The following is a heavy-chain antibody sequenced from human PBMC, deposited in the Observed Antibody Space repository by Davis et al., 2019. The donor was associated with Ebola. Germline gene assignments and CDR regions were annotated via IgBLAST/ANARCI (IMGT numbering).Heavy chain of an antibody. CDR2: VSHDGTVK. Sequence: PGGSLRLSCAASGFTFSYHGMHWVRQAPDKGLEWLAVVSHDGTVKYYSDSVKGRFTISRDNYKNTLYLQMNSLRVVDTAVYYCAKEYGSRGRSFQSYFDFWGPGILVTVSS. CDR3: AKEYGSRGRSFQSYFDF. D-gene: IGHD1-26*01. CDR1: GFTFSYHG. V-gene: IGHV3-30*18. J-gene: IGHJ4*02.